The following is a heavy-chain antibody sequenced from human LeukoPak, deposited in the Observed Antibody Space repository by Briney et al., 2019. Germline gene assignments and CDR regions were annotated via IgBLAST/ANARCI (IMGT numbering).Heavy chain of an antibody. CDR2: ISGDGGST. Sequence: GGSLRLSCAASAFTFDDYAMHWVRQAPGKGLEWVSLISGDGGSTYYADSVKGRFTISRDNSKNSLYLQMNSLRTEDTALYYCAKEGLIAAAGSFDYWGQGTLVTVSS. J-gene: IGHJ4*02. V-gene: IGHV3-43*02. CDR1: AFTFDDYA. D-gene: IGHD6-13*01. CDR3: AKEGLIAAAGSFDY.